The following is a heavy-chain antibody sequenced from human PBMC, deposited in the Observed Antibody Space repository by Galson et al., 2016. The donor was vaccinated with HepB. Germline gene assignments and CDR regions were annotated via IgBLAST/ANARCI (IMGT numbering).Heavy chain of an antibody. D-gene: IGHD5-12*01. J-gene: IGHJ4*02. Sequence: SVKVSCKASGYTFASYGISWVRQAPGQGLEWMGGISAYNGNTNYAQKLQGRVTMTTDTSTSTAYMELRSLRSDDTAVYYCARVGAVATIVDYWGQGTLVTVSS. CDR1: GYTFASYG. CDR3: ARVGAVATIVDY. CDR2: ISAYNGNT. V-gene: IGHV1-18*01.